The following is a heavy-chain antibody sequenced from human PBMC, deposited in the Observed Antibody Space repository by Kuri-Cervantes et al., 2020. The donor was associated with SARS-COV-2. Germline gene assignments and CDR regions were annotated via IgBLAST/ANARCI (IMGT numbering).Heavy chain of an antibody. Sequence: GESLKISWAASGFTFSSYAMHWVRQAPGKGLEWVAVISYDGSNKYYADSVKSRFTISRDNSKNTLYLQMNILRAEDTAVYYCARDWGSGYSGGRGMDVWGQGTTVTVSS. CDR3: ARDWGSGYSGGRGMDV. CDR2: ISYDGSNK. D-gene: IGHD3-3*01. V-gene: IGHV3-30-3*01. CDR1: GFTFSSYA. J-gene: IGHJ6*02.